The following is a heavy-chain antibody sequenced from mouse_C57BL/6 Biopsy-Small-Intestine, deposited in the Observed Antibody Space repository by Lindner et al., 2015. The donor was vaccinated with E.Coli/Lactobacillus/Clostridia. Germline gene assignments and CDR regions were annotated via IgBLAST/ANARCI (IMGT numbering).Heavy chain of an antibody. CDR1: GFTFSDYG. J-gene: IGHJ4*01. V-gene: IGHV5-15*01. CDR2: ISNLAYSI. CDR3: ASHPGLRGDYTVDY. Sequence: VQLQESGGGLVQPGGSLKLSCAASGFTFSDYGMAWARQAPGKGPEWVAFISNLAYSIYYADTVTGRFTISRENAKNTLYLEMSSLRSEDTAMYYCASHPGLRGDYTVDYWGQGTSVTVSS. D-gene: IGHD1-1*01.